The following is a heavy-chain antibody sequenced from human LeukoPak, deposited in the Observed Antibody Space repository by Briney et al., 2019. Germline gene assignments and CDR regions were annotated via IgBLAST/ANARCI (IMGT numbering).Heavy chain of an antibody. CDR2: ISGSGDST. Sequence: GGSLRLSCAASGFTFNSYAVSWVRQAPGKGLEWVSAISGSGDSTYYADSVRGRFTISRDNSKNTLYLQMNSLRAGDTAVYYCAKVPLITMVRGVIPYFDYWGQGTLVTVSS. CDR1: GFTFNSYA. V-gene: IGHV3-23*01. CDR3: AKVPLITMVRGVIPYFDY. D-gene: IGHD3-10*01. J-gene: IGHJ4*02.